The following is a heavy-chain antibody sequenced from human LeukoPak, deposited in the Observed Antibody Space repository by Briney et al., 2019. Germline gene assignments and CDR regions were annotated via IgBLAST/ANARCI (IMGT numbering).Heavy chain of an antibody. Sequence: GRSLRLSCAASGFTFSNYGMHWVRQAPGKGLEWVAIISYDGSNKYYTDSVKGRFTISRDNSKNTLYLQMNSLRAEDTAVYYCARHTWYNDYWGQGTLVTVSS. CDR2: ISYDGSNK. CDR1: GFTFSNYG. D-gene: IGHD1-1*01. CDR3: ARHTWYNDY. J-gene: IGHJ4*02. V-gene: IGHV3-30*03.